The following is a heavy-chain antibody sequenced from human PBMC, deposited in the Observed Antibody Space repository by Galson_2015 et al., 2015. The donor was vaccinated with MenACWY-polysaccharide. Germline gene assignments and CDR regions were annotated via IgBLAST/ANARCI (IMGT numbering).Heavy chain of an antibody. CDR1: GFPFSTYW. CDR2: IKSDGSST. J-gene: IGHJ4*02. D-gene: IGHD5-12*01. Sequence: SLRLSCAASGFPFSTYWMHWVRQAPGKGLVWVSRIKSDGSSTNYADSVKGRFTISRDNAKNTLYLQMNSLRAEDTALYYCARGYGAYDWGQGTLVTVSA. CDR3: ARGYGAYD. V-gene: IGHV3-74*01.